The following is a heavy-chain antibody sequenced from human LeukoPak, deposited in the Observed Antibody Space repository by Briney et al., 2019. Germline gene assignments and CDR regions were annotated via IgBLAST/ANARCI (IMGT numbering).Heavy chain of an antibody. J-gene: IGHJ4*02. CDR2: IFPILGIA. Sequence: GASVKVSCKASGGTFSSYAISWVRQAPGQGLEWMGRIFPILGIANYAQKFQGRVTITADKSTSTAYMELSSLRSEDTAVYYCASGYYYDSSGLIDYWGQGTLVTVSS. V-gene: IGHV1-69*04. CDR3: ASGYYYDSSGLIDY. D-gene: IGHD3-22*01. CDR1: GGTFSSYA.